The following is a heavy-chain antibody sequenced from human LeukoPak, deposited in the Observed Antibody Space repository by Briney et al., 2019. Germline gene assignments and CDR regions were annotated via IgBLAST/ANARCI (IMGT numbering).Heavy chain of an antibody. CDR2: IYTSGST. Sequence: PSETLSLTCTVSGGSISSYYWSWIRQPPGKGLEWIGYIYTSGSTNYNPSLKSRVTISVDTSKNQFSLKLSSVTAADTAVYYCARHSETAMVSAFDIWGQGIMVTVSS. CDR3: ARHSETAMVSAFDI. V-gene: IGHV4-4*09. J-gene: IGHJ3*02. D-gene: IGHD5-18*01. CDR1: GGSISSYY.